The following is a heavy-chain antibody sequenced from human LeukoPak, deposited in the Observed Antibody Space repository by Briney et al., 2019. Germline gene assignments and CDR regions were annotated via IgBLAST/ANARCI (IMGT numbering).Heavy chain of an antibody. D-gene: IGHD3-22*01. Sequence: ASVKVSCKASGYTFTGYYMHWVRQAPGQGLEWMGWINPNSGGTNYAQKFQGRVTMTRDTSISTAYMELSRLRSDDTAVYYCARDLAVYDSSGYGDYWGQGTLVTVSS. V-gene: IGHV1-2*02. CDR2: INPNSGGT. J-gene: IGHJ4*02. CDR3: ARDLAVYDSSGYGDY. CDR1: GYTFTGYY.